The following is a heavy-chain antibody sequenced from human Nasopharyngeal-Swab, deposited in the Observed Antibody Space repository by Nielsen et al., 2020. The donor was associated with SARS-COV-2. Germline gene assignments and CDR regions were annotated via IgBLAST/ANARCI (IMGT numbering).Heavy chain of an antibody. V-gene: IGHV4-34*01. D-gene: IGHD5-12*01. J-gene: IGHJ4*02. CDR2: INHSGST. CDR1: GGSFSGYY. Sequence: SETLSLTCAISGGSFSGYYWSWIRQPPGKGLEWIGEINHSGSTNYNPSLKSRVTISVDTSKNQFSLKLSSVTAADTAVYYCARTGVDSGYGSDYWGQGTLVTVSS. CDR3: ARTGVDSGYGSDY.